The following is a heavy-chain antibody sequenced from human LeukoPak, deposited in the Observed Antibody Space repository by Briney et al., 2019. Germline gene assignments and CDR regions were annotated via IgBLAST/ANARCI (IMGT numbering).Heavy chain of an antibody. CDR3: ARAYGGNYFDY. V-gene: IGHV3-74*01. CDR1: GFTFSSYW. J-gene: IGHJ4*02. D-gene: IGHD4-17*01. Sequence: GGSLRLSCAASGFTFSSYWMHWARQAPGQGLVWVSYINTDGKITSYADSVKGRFTISRDNAKNTLYLQMNSLRAEDAAVFYCARAYGGNYFDYWGQGTRVTVSS. CDR2: INTDGKIT.